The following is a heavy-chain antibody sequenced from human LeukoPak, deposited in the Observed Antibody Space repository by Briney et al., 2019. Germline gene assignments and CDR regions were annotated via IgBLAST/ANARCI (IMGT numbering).Heavy chain of an antibody. CDR1: GFTFSTYA. Sequence: GGSLRLSCAASGFTFSTYAMSWVRQPPGKGLEWDSAISGSGGSTYYADSVKGRFTISRDNSKNTLYLQMNSLRAEDTAVYYCAKSSSGWYKWSDPWGQGTLVTVSS. J-gene: IGHJ5*02. CDR3: AKSSSGWYKWSDP. D-gene: IGHD6-19*01. CDR2: ISGSGGST. V-gene: IGHV3-23*01.